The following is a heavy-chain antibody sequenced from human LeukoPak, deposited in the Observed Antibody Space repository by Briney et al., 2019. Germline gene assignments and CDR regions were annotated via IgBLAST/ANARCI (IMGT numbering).Heavy chain of an antibody. CDR2: FDPEEGET. V-gene: IGHV1-24*01. Sequence: ASVKVSCKVSGHTLTELSMHWVRQTPEKGLEWMGGFDPEEGETIYAHTFQGRVTMTEDTSTDTAYMELSSLRSEDTGVYYCATDVSNHGRYSGPDSFDLWGHGTMVTVSS. CDR1: GHTLTELS. D-gene: IGHD1-26*01. CDR3: ATDVSNHGRYSGPDSFDL. J-gene: IGHJ3*01.